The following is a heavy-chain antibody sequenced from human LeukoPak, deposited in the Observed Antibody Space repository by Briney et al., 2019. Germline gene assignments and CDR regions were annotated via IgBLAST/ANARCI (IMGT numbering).Heavy chain of an antibody. D-gene: IGHD2-15*01. CDR3: ARSCSGGSCYGNYYHGMDV. J-gene: IGHJ6*02. V-gene: IGHV3-11*03. CDR2: ISTSGTYT. CDR1: GFTFSDYY. Sequence: GGSLRLSCTASGFTFSDYYMSWIRQAPGKGLEWVSYISTSGTYTNYAGSVKGRFTISRDNAKNSLYLQMNSLRAEDTAVYYCARSCSGGSCYGNYYHGMDVWGQGTTVTVSS.